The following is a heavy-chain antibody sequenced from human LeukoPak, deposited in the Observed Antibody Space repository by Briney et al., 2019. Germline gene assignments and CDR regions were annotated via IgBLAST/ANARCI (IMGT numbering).Heavy chain of an antibody. CDR3: ARDPVRCSGGRCSSGSFDN. CDR1: GGSFSGYY. V-gene: IGHV4-34*01. J-gene: IGHJ4*02. D-gene: IGHD2-15*01. Sequence: SETLSLTCAVYGGSFSGYYWSWIRQPPGKGLEWIGEINHSGSTNYNPSLKSRVIMSLDTSKNQFSLKVTFVTAADTAVYYCARDPVRCSGGRCSSGSFDNWGQGTLVTVSS. CDR2: INHSGST.